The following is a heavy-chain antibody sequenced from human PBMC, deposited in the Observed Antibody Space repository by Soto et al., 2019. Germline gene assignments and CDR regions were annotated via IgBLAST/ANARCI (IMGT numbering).Heavy chain of an antibody. Sequence: EVQLVESGGGLVKPGGSLRLSCAASGFTFSSYSMNWVRQAPGKGLEWVSSISSSSSYIYYADSVKGRFTISRDNAKNSLYLQMNSLRAEDTAVYYCARKYSSPVWDYYGMDVWGQGTTVTVSS. CDR3: ARKYSSPVWDYYGMDV. J-gene: IGHJ6*02. CDR2: ISSSSSYI. V-gene: IGHV3-21*01. D-gene: IGHD6-6*01. CDR1: GFTFSSYS.